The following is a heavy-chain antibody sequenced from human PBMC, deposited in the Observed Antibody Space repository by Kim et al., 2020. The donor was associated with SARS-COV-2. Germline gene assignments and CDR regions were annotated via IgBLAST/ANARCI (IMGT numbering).Heavy chain of an antibody. CDR1: GFTFSSYA. J-gene: IGHJ4*02. V-gene: IGHV3-23*01. Sequence: GGSLRLSCAASGFTFSSYAMSWVRQAPGKGLEWVSAISGSGGSTYYADSVKGRFTISRDNSKNTLYLQMNSLRAEDTAVYYCAPTGRNWNYVWYFDYWGQGTLVTVSS. CDR3: APTGRNWNYVWYFDY. D-gene: IGHD1-7*01. CDR2: ISGSGGST.